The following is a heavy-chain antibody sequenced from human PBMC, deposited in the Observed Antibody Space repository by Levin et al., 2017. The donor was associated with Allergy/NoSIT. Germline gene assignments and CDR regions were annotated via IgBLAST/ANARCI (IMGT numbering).Heavy chain of an antibody. CDR1: GAPVRSNSYY. CDR3: ARTTMASASDY. J-gene: IGHJ4*02. D-gene: IGHD4/OR15-4a*01. V-gene: IGHV4-61*01. Sequence: SETLSLTCTVSGAPVRSNSYYWSWIRQPPGKGLEWIAYVGSTNYNPSLTSRVTISIDTSKNQFSLKLNSVTPADTAVYYCARTTMASASDYWGQGTLVTVSS. CDR2: VGST.